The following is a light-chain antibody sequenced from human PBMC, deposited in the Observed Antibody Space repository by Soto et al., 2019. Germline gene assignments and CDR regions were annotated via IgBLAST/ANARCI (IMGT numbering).Light chain of an antibody. Sequence: IQLTQSPSSLSASVGYRVTITCRSSQGISNYLAWYQQKPGKTPRLLIYGATTLQSGVPSRFSGSGSGTDFALTISSLKPEDFATYYCKQLKSYVNFGKGTRLEI. J-gene: IGKJ5*01. CDR1: QGISNY. V-gene: IGKV1-9*01. CDR2: GAT. CDR3: KQLKSYVN.